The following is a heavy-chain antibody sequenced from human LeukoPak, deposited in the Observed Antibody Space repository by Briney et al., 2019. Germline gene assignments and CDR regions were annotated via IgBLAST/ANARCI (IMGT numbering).Heavy chain of an antibody. CDR3: ARDRRWGITMVRTIQDY. D-gene: IGHD3-10*01. Sequence: PGGSLRLSCAASGFTFSSYAMHWVRQAPGKGLEWVAVISYDGSNKYYADSVKGRFTISRDNAKNSLYLQMNSLRAEDTAVYYCARDRRWGITMVRTIQDYWGQGTLVTVSS. CDR2: ISYDGSNK. J-gene: IGHJ4*02. CDR1: GFTFSSYA. V-gene: IGHV3-30*04.